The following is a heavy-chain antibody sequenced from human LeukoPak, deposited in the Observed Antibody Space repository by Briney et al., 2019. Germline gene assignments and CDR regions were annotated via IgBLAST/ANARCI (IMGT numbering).Heavy chain of an antibody. J-gene: IGHJ5*02. CDR1: GYTLTELS. Sequence: ASVKVSCKVSGYTLTELSMHWVRQAPGQGLEWMGIINPSGGSTSYAQKFQGRVTMTRDTSTSTVYMELSSLRSEDTAVYYCARGPPLWFGETVDWFDPWGQGTLVTVSS. CDR3: ARGPPLWFGETVDWFDP. D-gene: IGHD3-10*01. CDR2: INPSGGST. V-gene: IGHV1-46*01.